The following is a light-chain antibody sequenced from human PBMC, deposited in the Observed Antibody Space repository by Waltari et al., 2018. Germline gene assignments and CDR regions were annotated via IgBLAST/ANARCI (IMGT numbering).Light chain of an antibody. V-gene: IGKV1-5*03. J-gene: IGKJ4*01. CDR3: QQYNNYLLT. CDR2: EAS. Sequence: DIQMTQSPSTLSASVGDSVTITCRASQSISNWLAWYQQKSGEAPELLIFEASTLQSGVPSRFSGSGSGTEFTLTISSLQPDDLATYYCQQYNNYLLTFGGGTKVEIK. CDR1: QSISNW.